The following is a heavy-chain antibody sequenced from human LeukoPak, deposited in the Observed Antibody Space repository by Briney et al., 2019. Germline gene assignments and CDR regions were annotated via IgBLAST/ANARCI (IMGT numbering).Heavy chain of an antibody. CDR1: GYSISSGYY. CDR2: IYHSGST. V-gene: IGHV4-38-2*02. Sequence: KTSETLSLTCTVSGYSISSGYYWGWIRQPPGKGLEWIGSIYHSGSTYYNPSLKSRVTISVDTSKNLFSLKLSSVTAADTAVYYCAVDSSGYINYWGQGNLVTVSS. J-gene: IGHJ4*02. CDR3: AVDSSGYINY. D-gene: IGHD3-22*01.